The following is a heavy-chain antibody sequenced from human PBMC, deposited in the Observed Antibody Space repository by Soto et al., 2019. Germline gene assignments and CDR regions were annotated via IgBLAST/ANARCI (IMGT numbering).Heavy chain of an antibody. CDR3: ARDLRLDY. D-gene: IGHD2-21*02. CDR2: IYSSGST. J-gene: IGHJ4*02. Sequence: QVQLQESGPGLVKPSQTLSLTCTVSGGSINSGGYYWNWVRQHPGKGLEWFGYIYSSGSTYYNPTLKSRVTISADTSNNQLSLRLSSVTAADTAVYYCARDLRLDYWGQGSLVTVSS. CDR1: GGSINSGGYY. V-gene: IGHV4-31*03.